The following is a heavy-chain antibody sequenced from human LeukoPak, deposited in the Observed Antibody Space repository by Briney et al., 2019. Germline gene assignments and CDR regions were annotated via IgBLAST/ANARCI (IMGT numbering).Heavy chain of an antibody. V-gene: IGHV3-48*02. CDR1: GFSFSSYS. Sequence: PGGSLRLSCEASGFSFSSYSMRWVRQTPGKGLEWISYIRSNSEVKFYADSVKGRFTISRDDGKSSLYLHMNSLRDEDTAVYYCARGRQLTARSALDVWGRGTTVVVSS. CDR3: ARGRQLTARSALDV. D-gene: IGHD1-1*01. J-gene: IGHJ6*02. CDR2: IRSNSEVK.